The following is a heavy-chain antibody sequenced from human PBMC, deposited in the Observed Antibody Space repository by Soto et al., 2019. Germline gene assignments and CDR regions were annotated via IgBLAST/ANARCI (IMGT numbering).Heavy chain of an antibody. D-gene: IGHD1-26*01. Sequence: QVQLVQSGAEVKKPGASVRVSCKTSGYTFINYGITWVRQAPGQGLEWMGWLSAYNGDTSSSEKHQDRDTRTTDTSTNQVYMDLRSLTSDDTAVYYCARWSAPVGGPEALDVWGQGKMVFVSS. CDR2: LSAYNGDT. J-gene: IGHJ3*01. V-gene: IGHV1-18*01. CDR3: ARWSAPVGGPEALDV. CDR1: GYTFINYG.